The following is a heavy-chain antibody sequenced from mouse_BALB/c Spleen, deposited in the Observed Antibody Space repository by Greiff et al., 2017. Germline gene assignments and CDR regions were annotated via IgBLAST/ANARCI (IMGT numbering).Heavy chain of an antibody. D-gene: IGHD2-2*01. CDR2: IYPGDGDT. CDR1: GYNFTSYW. Sequence: QVQLQQSGAELARPGASVKLSCKASGYNFTSYWMQWVKQRPGQGLEWIGAIYPGDGDTRYTQKFKGKATLTADKSSSTAYMQLSSLASEDSAVYYCARSSSYGYVPFDYWGQGTTLTVSS. V-gene: IGHV1-87*01. CDR3: ARSSSYGYVPFDY. J-gene: IGHJ2*01.